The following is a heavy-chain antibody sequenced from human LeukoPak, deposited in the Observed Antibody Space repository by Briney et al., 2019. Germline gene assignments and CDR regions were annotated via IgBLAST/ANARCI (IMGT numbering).Heavy chain of an antibody. CDR1: GYTFTSYG. V-gene: IGHV1-18*01. D-gene: IGHD6-13*01. J-gene: IGHJ6*02. CDR3: ARDGDSSSWYWMNYYSGMDV. CDR2: ISAYNGNK. Sequence: ASVKVSCKASGYTFTSYGISWVRQAPGQRLEGMGWISAYNGNKNYAQKLQGRVTMTTHTPTSTAYLELGSLRSDGTAVYYCARDGDSSSWYWMNYYSGMDVWGQGTTVTVSS.